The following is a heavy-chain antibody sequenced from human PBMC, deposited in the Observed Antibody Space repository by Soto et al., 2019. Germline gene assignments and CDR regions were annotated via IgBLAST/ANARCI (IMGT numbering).Heavy chain of an antibody. D-gene: IGHD6-13*01. CDR1: GVSISGSY. J-gene: IGHJ5*02. CDR3: GKGGPSSQCFDH. V-gene: IGHV4-59*01. Sequence: PSETLSLTCTVSGVSISGSYWSWIRQPPGKGLEWIGYIYYSGSTNYNPSLKSRVTISVDTSRNQFSLKMTSLTAADTAFYYCGKGGPSSQCFDHGAQEPLVPVSS. CDR2: IYYSGST.